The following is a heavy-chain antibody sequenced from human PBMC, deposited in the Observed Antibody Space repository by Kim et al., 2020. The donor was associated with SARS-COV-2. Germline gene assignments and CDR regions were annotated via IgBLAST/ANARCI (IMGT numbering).Heavy chain of an antibody. J-gene: IGHJ3*02. CDR1: GFTFSSYS. D-gene: IGHD6-19*01. CDR2: ISSSSSYI. Sequence: GGSLRLSCAASGFTFSSYSMNWVRQAPGKGLEWVSSISSSSSYIYYADSVKGRFTISRDNAKNSLYLQMNSLRAEDTAVYYCARGWQWLVLGAFDIWGQGTMVTVSS. CDR3: ARGWQWLVLGAFDI. V-gene: IGHV3-21*01.